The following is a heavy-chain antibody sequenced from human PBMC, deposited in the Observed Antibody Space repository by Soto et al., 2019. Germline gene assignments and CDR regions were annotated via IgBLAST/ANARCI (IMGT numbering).Heavy chain of an antibody. CDR3: ARAYSNYFDY. Sequence: SETLSLTCAVSGGSISSGGYSWSWIRQPPGKGLEWIGYIYHSGSTYYNPSLKSRVTISVDTSKNQFSLKLSSVTAADTAVYYCARAYSNYFDYWGQGTLVTVSS. D-gene: IGHD4-4*01. CDR2: IYHSGST. V-gene: IGHV4-30-2*05. J-gene: IGHJ4*02. CDR1: GGSISSGGYS.